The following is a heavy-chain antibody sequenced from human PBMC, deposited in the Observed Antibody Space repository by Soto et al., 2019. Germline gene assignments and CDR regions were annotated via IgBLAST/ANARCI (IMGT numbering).Heavy chain of an antibody. Sequence: ASVKVSCKASGYTFTSYAMHWVRQAPGQRLEWMGWINAGNGNTKYSQKFQGRVTITRDTSASTAYMELNNLRAEDTAVYYCAKVDVGGVDKAFDYWGQGTLVTVSS. V-gene: IGHV1-3*01. CDR1: GYTFTSYA. CDR3: AKVDVGGVDKAFDY. J-gene: IGHJ4*02. CDR2: INAGNGNT. D-gene: IGHD2-8*01.